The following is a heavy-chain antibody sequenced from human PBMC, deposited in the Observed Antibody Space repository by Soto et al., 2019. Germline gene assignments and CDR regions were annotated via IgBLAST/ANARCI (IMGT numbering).Heavy chain of an antibody. CDR3: ARESGYCSGGSCYPGEFDY. Sequence: PGGSLRLSCAASGFTFSSYWMSWVRQAPGKGLEWVANTKQDGSEKYYVDSVKGRFTISRDNAKNSLYLQMNSLRAEDTAVYYCARESGYCSGGSCYPGEFDYWGQGTLVTVSS. J-gene: IGHJ4*02. V-gene: IGHV3-7*01. CDR2: TKQDGSEK. D-gene: IGHD2-15*01. CDR1: GFTFSSYW.